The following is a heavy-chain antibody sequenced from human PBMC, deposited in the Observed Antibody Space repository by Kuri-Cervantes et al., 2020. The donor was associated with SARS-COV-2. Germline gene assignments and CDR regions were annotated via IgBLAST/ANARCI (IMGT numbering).Heavy chain of an antibody. Sequence: LSLTCAASGFTFSSYAMHWVRQAPGKGLEWVAVISYDGSNKYYADSVKGRFTISRDNSKNTLYLQMNSLRAEDTAVYYCARDRDRHFDYWGQGTLVTVSS. CDR2: ISYDGSNK. D-gene: IGHD2-21*01. V-gene: IGHV3-30-3*01. J-gene: IGHJ4*02. CDR3: ARDRDRHFDY. CDR1: GFTFSSYA.